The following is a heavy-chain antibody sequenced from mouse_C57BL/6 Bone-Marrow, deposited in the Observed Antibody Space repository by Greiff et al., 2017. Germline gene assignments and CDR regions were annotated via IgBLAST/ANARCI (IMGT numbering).Heavy chain of an antibody. J-gene: IGHJ4*01. CDR1: GYTFTDYY. CDR2: INPNNGGT. Sequence: VQLQQSGPELVKPGASVKISCKASGYTFTDYYMNWVKQSHGKSLEWIGDINPNNGGTSYNQKFKGKATLTVDKSSSTAYMELRSLTSVDSAVYYCGPGGYWGQGTSVTVAS. CDR3: GPGGY. V-gene: IGHV1-26*01.